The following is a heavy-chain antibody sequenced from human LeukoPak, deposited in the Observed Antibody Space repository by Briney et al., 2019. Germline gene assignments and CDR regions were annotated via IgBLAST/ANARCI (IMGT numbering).Heavy chain of an antibody. J-gene: IGHJ4*02. Sequence: GALRLSCAASGFTFSSYSMNWVRQAPGKGLEWVSSISSSSSYVYYADSVKGRFTISRDNAKNSLYLQMNSLRAEDTAVYYCARLNDILTGSSDYWGQGTLVTVSS. CDR1: GFTFSSYS. D-gene: IGHD3-9*01. CDR2: ISSSSSYV. V-gene: IGHV3-21*01. CDR3: ARLNDILTGSSDY.